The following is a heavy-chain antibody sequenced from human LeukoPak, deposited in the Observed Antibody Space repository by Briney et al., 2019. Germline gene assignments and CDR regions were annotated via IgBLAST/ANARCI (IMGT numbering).Heavy chain of an antibody. V-gene: IGHV3-33*01. J-gene: IGHJ4*02. Sequence: GRSLRLSCAASGFTFSHYGMHWVRQAPGKGLEGVAVIWYDGADKYYAVSVKGRLTISRDDAKHTVYLQMNTLRAEDTAVYYCARGWYYDILAGPQGADFWGQGTLVTVSS. CDR1: GFTFSHYG. D-gene: IGHD3-9*01. CDR3: ARGWYYDILAGPQGADF. CDR2: IWYDGADK.